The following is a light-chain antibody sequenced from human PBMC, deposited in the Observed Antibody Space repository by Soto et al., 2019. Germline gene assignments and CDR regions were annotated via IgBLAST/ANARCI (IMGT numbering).Light chain of an antibody. CDR1: SSDVGGYNY. CDR3: SSYTSSSTRV. V-gene: IGLV2-14*01. Sequence: QSALTQPASVSGSPGQSITFSCTGTSSDVGGYNYVSWYQQHPGKAPKLIIYEVSNRPSGVSNRFSGSKSGNTASLTISGLQAEDEADYYCSSYTSSSTRVFGGGTKLTVL. CDR2: EVS. J-gene: IGLJ2*01.